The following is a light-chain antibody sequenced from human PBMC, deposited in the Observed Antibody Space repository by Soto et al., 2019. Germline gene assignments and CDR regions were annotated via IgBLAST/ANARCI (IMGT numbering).Light chain of an antibody. CDR1: QSVSSSY. CDR2: GAS. Sequence: IVLTQSPGTLSLSPGERATLSCRASQSVSSSYLAWYQQKPGQAPRLLIYGASSRATGIPDRFSGSGSGTDFTLTISRLEPEDFAVYYCQQYDSSPLTFGGGTKLEIK. V-gene: IGKV3-20*01. CDR3: QQYDSSPLT. J-gene: IGKJ4*01.